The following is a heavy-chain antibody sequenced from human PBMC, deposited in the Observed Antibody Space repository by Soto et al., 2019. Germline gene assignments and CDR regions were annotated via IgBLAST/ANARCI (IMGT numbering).Heavy chain of an antibody. CDR3: AKEGVVAATLNWFAP. D-gene: IGHD2-15*01. CDR1: GFTFSSYA. Sequence: EVQLLESGGGLVQPGGSLRLSCAASGFTFSSYAISWVRQAPGKGLEWVSAISGSGGFTYYADSVKGRFNISRDNAKNTVYLQMNSLRAEDTAVYYCAKEGVVAATLNWFAPWGQGTLVTVSS. J-gene: IGHJ5*02. V-gene: IGHV3-23*01. CDR2: ISGSGGFT.